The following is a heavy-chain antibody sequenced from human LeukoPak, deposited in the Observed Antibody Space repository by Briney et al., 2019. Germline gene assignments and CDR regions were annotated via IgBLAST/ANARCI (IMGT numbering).Heavy chain of an antibody. V-gene: IGHV3-53*01. D-gene: IGHD3-22*01. CDR3: ARDGYSSGYFDF. CDR2: IYSGGST. Sequence: GGSLRLSCAASGFTFTNAWMSWVRQAPGKGLEWVSVIYSGGSTYYADSVKGRFTISTDNSRNTLYLQMNSLRAEDTAVYYCARDGYSSGYFDFWGQGTLVTVSS. CDR1: GFTFTNAW. J-gene: IGHJ4*02.